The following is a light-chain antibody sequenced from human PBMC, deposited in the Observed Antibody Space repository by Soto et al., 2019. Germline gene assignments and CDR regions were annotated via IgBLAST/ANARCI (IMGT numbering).Light chain of an antibody. Sequence: DIQMTQSPSSLSASVGETVTITCRASQRISTYLNWYQQKPGKPPTLLIFGASTLISGVPSRFSGAGSGTDFTLTISSLQPEDFATYYCQQTYTTLAFGPGTKVDIK. CDR2: GAS. CDR1: QRISTY. V-gene: IGKV1-39*01. CDR3: QQTYTTLA. J-gene: IGKJ3*01.